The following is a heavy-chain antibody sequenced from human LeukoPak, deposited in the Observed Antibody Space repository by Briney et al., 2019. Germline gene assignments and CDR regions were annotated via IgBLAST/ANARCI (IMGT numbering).Heavy chain of an antibody. V-gene: IGHV3-7*01. CDR2: IKQDGREK. CDR3: ARDYGDYYFDY. CDR1: GFTFSSYW. J-gene: IGHJ4*02. Sequence: GGSLRLSCAASGFTFSSYWMSWVRQAPGKGLEWVANIKQDGREKYYVDSVKGRFTISRDNDKNSLYLQMNSLRAEDTAVYYCARDYGDYYFDYWGQGTLVTVSS. D-gene: IGHD4-17*01.